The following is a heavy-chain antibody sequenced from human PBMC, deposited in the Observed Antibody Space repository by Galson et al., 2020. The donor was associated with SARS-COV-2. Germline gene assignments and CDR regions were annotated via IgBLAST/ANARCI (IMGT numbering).Heavy chain of an antibody. CDR2: ISGSGGST. J-gene: IGHJ4*02. CDR1: GFTFSSYA. D-gene: IGHD1-1*01. Sequence: GESLKISCAASGFTFSSYAMSWVRQASGKGLEWVSAISGSGGSTYYADSVKGRFTISRDNSKNTLYLQMNSLRAEDTAVYYCAKDQTGTFEFFDYWGQGTLVTVSS. CDR3: AKDQTGTFEFFDY. V-gene: IGHV3-23*01.